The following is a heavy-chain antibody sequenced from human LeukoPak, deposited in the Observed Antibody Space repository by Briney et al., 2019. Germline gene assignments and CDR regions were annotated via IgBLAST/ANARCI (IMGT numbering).Heavy chain of an antibody. V-gene: IGHV4-31*03. D-gene: IGHD3-10*01. Sequence: SETLSLTCSVSGGAIGSDGYCWNWIRQHPGKGLEWIGYIYYSGSASYNPSLKSRVTISVDTSKNQFSLRLSSVTAADTAVYYCARGRFYGFSGDSWGQGSLVTVSS. J-gene: IGHJ4*02. CDR1: GGAIGSDGYC. CDR3: ARGRFYGFSGDS. CDR2: IYYSGSA.